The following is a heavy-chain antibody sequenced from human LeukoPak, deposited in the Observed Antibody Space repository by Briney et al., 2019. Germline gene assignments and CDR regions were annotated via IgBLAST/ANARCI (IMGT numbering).Heavy chain of an antibody. D-gene: IGHD4-17*01. V-gene: IGHV4-34*01. J-gene: IGHJ4*02. CDR1: GGSFSGYY. CDR3: ARRMTTVTFDY. CDR2: INHSGST. Sequence: PSETLSLTFAVYGGSFSGYYWSWIRQPPGKGLEWIGEINHSGSTNYNPSLKSRVTISVDTSKNQFSLKLSSVTAADTAVYYCARRMTTVTFDYWGQGTLVTVSS.